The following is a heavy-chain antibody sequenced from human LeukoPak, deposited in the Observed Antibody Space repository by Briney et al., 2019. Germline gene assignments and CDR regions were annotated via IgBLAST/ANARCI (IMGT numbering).Heavy chain of an antibody. CDR1: GGSISSDGCY. CDR2: IYYSGST. CDR3: ASLAVAGLSEGY. J-gene: IGHJ4*02. D-gene: IGHD6-19*01. Sequence: PSETLSLTCTVSGGSISSDGCYWAWIRQPPGKGLEWIASIYYSGSTYYNPSLKSRVTISVDTSRNQFSLKLSSVTAADTAVYYCASLAVAGLSEGYWGQGTLVTVSS. V-gene: IGHV4-39*01.